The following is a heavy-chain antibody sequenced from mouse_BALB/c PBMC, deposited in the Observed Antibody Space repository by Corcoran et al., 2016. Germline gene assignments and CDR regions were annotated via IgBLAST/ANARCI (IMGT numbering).Heavy chain of an antibody. CDR3: ARGSSGYDY. V-gene: IGHV9-3*02. Sequence: QIQLVQSGPELKKPGETVKISCKASGYTFTNYGMNWVKQAPGKGLKWMGWINTNTGEPTYAEEFKGRFAFSLETSASTAYLQINNHKNEDTATYFCARGSSGYDYWGQGTTLTVSS. CDR2: INTNTGEP. J-gene: IGHJ2*01. CDR1: GYTFTNYG. D-gene: IGHD3-1*01.